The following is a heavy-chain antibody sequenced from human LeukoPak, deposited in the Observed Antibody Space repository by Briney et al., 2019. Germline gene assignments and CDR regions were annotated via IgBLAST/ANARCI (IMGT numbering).Heavy chain of an antibody. CDR1: GGXISSGDYY. Sequence: SETLSLTCTVSGGXISSGDYYWGWIRQPPGKGLEWIGYIYYSGSTYYNPSLKSRVTISVDTSKNQFSLKLSSVTAADTAVYYCARAPEGSGPHGAFDIWGQGTVVTVSS. CDR2: IYYSGST. V-gene: IGHV4-30-4*01. CDR3: ARAPEGSGPHGAFDI. J-gene: IGHJ3*02. D-gene: IGHD3-10*01.